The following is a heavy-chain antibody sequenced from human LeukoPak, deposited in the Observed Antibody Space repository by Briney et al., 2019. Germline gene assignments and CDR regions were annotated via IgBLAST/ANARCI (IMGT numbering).Heavy chain of an antibody. Sequence: GGSLTLSCAASGFTFSSYWMSWVRQAPGKGREWVANIKQDGSEKYYVDSVKGRFTISRDNAKNSLYLQMNSLRAEDTAVYYCATTYYYDSSSFDYWGQGTLVTVSS. CDR1: GFTFSSYW. V-gene: IGHV3-7*01. J-gene: IGHJ4*02. CDR3: ATTYYYDSSSFDY. D-gene: IGHD3-22*01. CDR2: IKQDGSEK.